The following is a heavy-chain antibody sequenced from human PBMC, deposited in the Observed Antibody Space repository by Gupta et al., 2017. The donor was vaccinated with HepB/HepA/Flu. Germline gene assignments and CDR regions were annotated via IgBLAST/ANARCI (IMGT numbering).Heavy chain of an antibody. V-gene: IGHV3-7*01. CDR2: IKQDGSEK. J-gene: IGHJ5*02. D-gene: IGHD5-18*01. Sequence: EVQLVESGGGLVQPGGSLRLSCAASGFTFSSYWMSWVRQAPGKGLEWVANIKQDGSEKYYVDSVKGRFTISRDNAKNSLYLQMNSLRAEDTAVYYCARDLTAMVTHWFDPWGQGTLVTVSS. CDR3: ARDLTAMVTHWFDP. CDR1: GFTFSSYW.